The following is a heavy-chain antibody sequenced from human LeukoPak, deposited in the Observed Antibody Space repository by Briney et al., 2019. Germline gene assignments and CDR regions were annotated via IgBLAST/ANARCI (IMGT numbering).Heavy chain of an antibody. CDR1: GGTFNSYA. J-gene: IGHJ4*02. V-gene: IGHV1-69*04. CDR2: IIPSLDVA. D-gene: IGHD2-15*01. Sequence: SVKVSCKASGGTFNSYAVSWVRQAPGQGLEWIGRIIPSLDVANYAQKFQGRVTLSVDRDTATTYMEVTSLRSEDTAIYYCARDHCSPGTCLGGHWGQGTLVTVSS. CDR3: ARDHCSPGTCLGGH.